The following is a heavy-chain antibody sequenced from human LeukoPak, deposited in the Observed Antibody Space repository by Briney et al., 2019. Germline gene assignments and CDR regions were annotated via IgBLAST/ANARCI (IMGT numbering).Heavy chain of an antibody. CDR3: ARTLGLLNWFDP. J-gene: IGHJ5*02. Sequence: GGSLRLSCAASGFTVSSNYMSWVRQAPGKGLEWVSVIYSGGSTYYADSVKGRFTISRDNSKNTLYLQMNSLRAEDTAVYYCARTLGLLNWFDPWGQGTLVTVSS. CDR2: IYSGGST. V-gene: IGHV3-66*01. CDR1: GFTVSSNY. D-gene: IGHD3-10*01.